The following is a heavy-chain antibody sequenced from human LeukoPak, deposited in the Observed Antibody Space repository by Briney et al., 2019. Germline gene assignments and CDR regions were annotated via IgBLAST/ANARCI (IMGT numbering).Heavy chain of an antibody. J-gene: IGHJ4*02. CDR2: ISWNSGSI. CDR3: AKDMLSDPTLFDY. V-gene: IGHV3-9*01. Sequence: GRSLRLSCAASGFTFDDYAMHWVRQAPGKGLEWVSGISWNSGSIGYADSVEGRFTISRDNAKNSLYLQMNSLRAEDTALYYCAKDMLSDPTLFDYWGQGTLVTVSS. CDR1: GFTFDDYA. D-gene: IGHD2-21*02.